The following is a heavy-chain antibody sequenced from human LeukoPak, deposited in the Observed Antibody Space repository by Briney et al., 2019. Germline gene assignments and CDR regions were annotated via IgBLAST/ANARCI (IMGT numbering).Heavy chain of an antibody. J-gene: IGHJ4*02. V-gene: IGHV4-34*01. CDR1: GGSFSGYY. CDR3: ARSTYYYDSSGYYWIYYFDY. CDR2: INHSGST. D-gene: IGHD3-22*01. Sequence: PSETLSLTCAVYGGSFSGYYWSWIRQPPGKGLEWIGEINHSGSTNYNPSPKSRVTISVDTSKNQFSLKLSSVTAADTAVYYCARSTYYYDSSGYYWIYYFDYWGQGTLVTVSS.